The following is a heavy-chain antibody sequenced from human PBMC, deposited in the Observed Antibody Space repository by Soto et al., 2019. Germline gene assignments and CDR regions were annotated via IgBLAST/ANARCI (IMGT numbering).Heavy chain of an antibody. D-gene: IGHD3-10*01. V-gene: IGHV4-34*01. CDR3: ARNRIRVWFGELSYFAP. CDR2: INHSGST. Sequence: SETLSLTCAVYGGSFSGYYWSWIRQPPGKGLEWIGEINHSGSTNYNPSLKSRVTISVDTSKNQFSLKLSSVTAADTAVYYCARNRIRVWFGELSYFAPWGQGTLVTVSS. J-gene: IGHJ5*02. CDR1: GGSFSGYY.